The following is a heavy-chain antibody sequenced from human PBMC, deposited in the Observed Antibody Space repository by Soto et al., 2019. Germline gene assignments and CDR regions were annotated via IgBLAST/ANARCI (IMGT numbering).Heavy chain of an antibody. CDR3: AKGGPSGSYYRYYAMDV. CDR1: GFTFSTYA. V-gene: IGHV3-23*01. CDR2: ISGSGGST. Sequence: EVQLLESGGGLVQPGGSLRLSCAASGFTFSTYAMSWVRQAPGTGLAWVPGISGSGGSTYYADSVKGRFTISRDISKSTLYLQMNSLRVEDTAVYYCAKGGPSGSYYRYYAMDVWGQGTTVTVPS. D-gene: IGHD1-26*01. J-gene: IGHJ6*02.